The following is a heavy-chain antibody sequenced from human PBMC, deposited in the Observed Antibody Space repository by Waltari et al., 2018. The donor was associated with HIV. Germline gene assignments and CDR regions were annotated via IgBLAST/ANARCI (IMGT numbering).Heavy chain of an antibody. Sequence: QVQLQESGPGLVKPSETLSLTCTVSGGSISSYYWSWIRQPPGKGLEWFGYTHYSGRANYNPSLKGRVTISVDTSKNQFSLRLSSVTAADTAVYYCARHFKSSSFYYYYGMDVWGQGTTVTVSS. CDR2: THYSGRA. V-gene: IGHV4-59*08. CDR3: ARHFKSSSFYYYYGMDV. J-gene: IGHJ6*02. D-gene: IGHD6-6*01. CDR1: GGSISSYY.